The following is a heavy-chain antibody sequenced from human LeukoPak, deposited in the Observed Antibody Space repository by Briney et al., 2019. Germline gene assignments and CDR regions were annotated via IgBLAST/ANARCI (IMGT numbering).Heavy chain of an antibody. CDR3: AVSFGGYDAGFY. D-gene: IGHD3-3*01. Sequence: SSETLSLTCDVSGYSITNGYYWGWIRQPPGKGLQWIGSIHHSGATSYNPSLKTRVTTSVDTSKYQFSLRLSSVTAADTAVYFCAVSFGGYDAGFYWGQGTLVTVSS. V-gene: IGHV4-38-2*01. CDR1: GYSITNGYY. J-gene: IGHJ4*02. CDR2: IHHSGAT.